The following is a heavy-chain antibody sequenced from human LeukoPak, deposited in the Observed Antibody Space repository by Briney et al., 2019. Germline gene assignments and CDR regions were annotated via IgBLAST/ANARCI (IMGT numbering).Heavy chain of an antibody. CDR2: INPSGGST. D-gene: IGHD3-3*01. CDR1: GYTFTSYY. Sequence: ASVKVSCKASGYTFTSYYMHWVRQAPGQGLEWMGIINPSGGSTSYAQKFQGRVTMTRDTSISTAYMELSRLRSDDTAVYYCASSPLRFLEWLGVWLDYWGQGTLVTVSS. CDR3: ASSPLRFLEWLGVWLDY. J-gene: IGHJ4*02. V-gene: IGHV1-46*01.